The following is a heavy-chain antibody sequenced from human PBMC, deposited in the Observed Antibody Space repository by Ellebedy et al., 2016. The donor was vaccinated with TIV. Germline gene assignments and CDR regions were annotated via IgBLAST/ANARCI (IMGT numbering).Heavy chain of an antibody. J-gene: IGHJ6*02. CDR2: ISGSGTNT. D-gene: IGHD7-27*01. Sequence: GGSLRLSCAASGFTFSNYAMTWVRQAPGKGLEWVSAISGSGTNTHYTDSLRGRFTISRYNSKNTLYLQMDSLRAEYTAVYYCAQTNWGSGGFYGMDVWGQGTTVTVSS. CDR1: GFTFSNYA. V-gene: IGHV3-23*01. CDR3: AQTNWGSGGFYGMDV.